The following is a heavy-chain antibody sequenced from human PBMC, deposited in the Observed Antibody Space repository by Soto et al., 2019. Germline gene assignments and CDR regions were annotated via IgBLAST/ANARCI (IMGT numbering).Heavy chain of an antibody. CDR3: ARIVVVPAAIRRRSYYYGMDV. D-gene: IGHD2-2*01. Sequence: QVQLVQSGAEVKKPGASVKVSCKASGYTFTSYDINWVRQATGQGLEWMGWMNHNSGNTGYAQKFQGRVTMTRNTSISTAYMELSSLRSEDTAVYYCARIVVVPAAIRRRSYYYGMDVWGQGTTVTVSS. V-gene: IGHV1-8*01. J-gene: IGHJ6*02. CDR2: MNHNSGNT. CDR1: GYTFTSYD.